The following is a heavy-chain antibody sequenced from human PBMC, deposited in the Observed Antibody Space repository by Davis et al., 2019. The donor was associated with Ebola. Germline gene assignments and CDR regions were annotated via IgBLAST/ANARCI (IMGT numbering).Heavy chain of an antibody. CDR2: IIPIFGTA. CDR3: ARFGGSYLFDY. J-gene: IGHJ4*02. D-gene: IGHD1-26*01. V-gene: IGHV1-69*13. Sequence: SVKVSCKASGGTFSSYAISWVRQAPGQGLEWMGGIIPIFGTANYAQKFQGRVTITADESTSTAYMELRSLRSDDTAVYYCARFGGSYLFDYWGQGTLVTVSS. CDR1: GGTFSSYA.